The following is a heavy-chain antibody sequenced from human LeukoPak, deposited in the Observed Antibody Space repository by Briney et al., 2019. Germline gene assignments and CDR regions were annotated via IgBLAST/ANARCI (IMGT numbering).Heavy chain of an antibody. J-gene: IGHJ5*02. CDR1: GFTFSDYY. CDR3: VNKPAGFDP. Sequence: KSGGSLRLSCATSGFTFSDYYMTWIRQAPGKGLEWVSYISGSGSAIHYADSVKGRFTISRDNSKSTLYLQMNSLRAEDTALYYCVNKPAGFDPWGQGTLVTVSS. V-gene: IGHV3-11*01. D-gene: IGHD1-14*01. CDR2: ISGSGSAI.